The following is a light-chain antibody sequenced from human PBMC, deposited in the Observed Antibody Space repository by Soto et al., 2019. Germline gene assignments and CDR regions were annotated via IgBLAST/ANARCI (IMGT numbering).Light chain of an antibody. CDR2: DAS. CDR3: QQSYSTPQIT. CDR1: QDISIY. J-gene: IGKJ5*01. V-gene: IGKV1-39*01. Sequence: DIQLTQSPSSLPASVGDRVTITCQASQDISIYLNWYQQKPGKAPKLLIYDASRLATGVTSRFSGSGSGTDFTLTISSLQPEDFATYYCQQSYSTPQITFGHGTRLEIK.